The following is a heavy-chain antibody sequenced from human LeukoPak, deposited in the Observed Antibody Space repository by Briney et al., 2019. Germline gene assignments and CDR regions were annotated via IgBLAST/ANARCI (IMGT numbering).Heavy chain of an antibody. CDR2: ITSSSSYI. V-gene: IGHV3-21*01. J-gene: IGHJ4*02. CDR1: GFTYRRYS. CDR3: GREKAVAGLEGIEY. Sequence: GGALRLSCAASGFTYRRYSVSGLRHAPGKGLEGVASITSSSSYIYYADSVKGRFTISRGNAKNSLYLQMNSLRAEDTAVYYCGREKAVAGLEGIEYWGQGTLVTVSS. D-gene: IGHD6-19*01.